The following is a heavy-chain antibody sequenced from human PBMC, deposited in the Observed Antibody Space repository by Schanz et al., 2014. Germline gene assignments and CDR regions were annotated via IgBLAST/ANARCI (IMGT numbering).Heavy chain of an antibody. CDR3: AKTSVLYPWGYFDY. J-gene: IGHJ4*02. CDR1: GGSISSSTYY. Sequence: QLQLQESGPGLVKPSETLSLTCTVSGGSISSSTYYWGWIRQPPGKGLEWIGIIYYSGSTYYNTSLKSRVPIPVDASKNQFSLKLSSVTAADTAVYYCAKTSVLYPWGYFDYWGQGTLVTVSS. CDR2: IYYSGST. D-gene: IGHD2-8*01. V-gene: IGHV4-39*01.